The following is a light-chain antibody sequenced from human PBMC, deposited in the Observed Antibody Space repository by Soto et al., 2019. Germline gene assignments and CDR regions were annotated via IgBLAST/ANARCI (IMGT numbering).Light chain of an antibody. CDR1: QSVSSKY. CDR3: HQYDDWPPGYT. J-gene: IGKJ2*01. V-gene: IGKV3-20*01. Sequence: EIVLTQSPGTLSLSPGERATLSCRASQSVSSKYLAWYQQKPGQAPRVLIYGTSIRASGVPERFSGGGSGTDFTLTITRLEPEDFAVYYCHQYDDWPPGYTFGQGTKLEI. CDR2: GTS.